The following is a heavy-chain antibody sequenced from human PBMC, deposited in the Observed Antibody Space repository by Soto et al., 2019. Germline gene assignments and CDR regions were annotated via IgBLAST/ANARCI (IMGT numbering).Heavy chain of an antibody. V-gene: IGHV4-34*01. CDR1: GGSFSGYY. J-gene: IGHJ3*01. Sequence: SETLSLTCAVYGGSFSGYYWSWIRQPPGKGLEWIGEINHSGSTNYNPSLKSRVTISVDTSKNQFSLKLSSVTAADTAVYYCARDSGGLRLGESSLYGEKDSFDVWDQGTLVTVSS. CDR3: ARDSGGLRLGESSLYGEKDSFDV. CDR2: INHSGST. D-gene: IGHD3-16*02.